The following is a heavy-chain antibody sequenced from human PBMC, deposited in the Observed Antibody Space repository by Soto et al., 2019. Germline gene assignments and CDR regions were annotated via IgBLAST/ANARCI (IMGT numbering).Heavy chain of an antibody. V-gene: IGHV3-15*07. D-gene: IGHD5-18*01. CDR1: GFTFSNAW. Sequence: GGSLRLSCAASGFTFSNAWMNWVRQAPWKGLEWVGRIKSKTDGGTTDYAAPVKGRFTISRDDSKNTLYLQMNSLKTEDTAVYYCTSRIIRGYSYGYPGRFYYWGQGTLVTVSS. CDR2: IKSKTDGGTT. J-gene: IGHJ4*02. CDR3: TSRIIRGYSYGYPGRFYY.